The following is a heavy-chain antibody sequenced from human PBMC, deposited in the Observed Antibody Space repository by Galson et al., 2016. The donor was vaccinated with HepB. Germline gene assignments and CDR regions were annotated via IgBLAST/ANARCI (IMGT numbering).Heavy chain of an antibody. Sequence: SLRLSCAASEFTFNNCPLHWVRQAPGKGLEWVAVLSPDGITKFYADSVRARFTISRDKSKTTVYLQMDSLSAEDTAVYYCAREWELGGYFDYWGQGTLVTVSS. J-gene: IGHJ4*02. CDR1: EFTFNNCP. CDR2: LSPDGITK. CDR3: AREWELGGYFDY. V-gene: IGHV3-30-3*01. D-gene: IGHD1-26*01.